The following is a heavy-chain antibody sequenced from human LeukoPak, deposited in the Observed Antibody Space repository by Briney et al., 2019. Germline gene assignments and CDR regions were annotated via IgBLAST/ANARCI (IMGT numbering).Heavy chain of an antibody. CDR2: MNPNSGNT. Sequence: ASVTVSCKASGYTFTSYDINWVRQATGQGLEWMGWMNPNSGNTGYAQKFQGRVTMTRNTSISTAYMELSSLRSEDTAVYYCARAGGPTVTTEYWGQGTLVTVSS. D-gene: IGHD4-17*01. CDR3: ARAGGPTVTTEY. CDR1: GYTFTSYD. J-gene: IGHJ4*02. V-gene: IGHV1-8*01.